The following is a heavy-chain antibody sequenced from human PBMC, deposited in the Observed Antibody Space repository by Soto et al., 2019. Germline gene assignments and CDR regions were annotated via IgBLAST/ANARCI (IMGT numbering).Heavy chain of an antibody. Sequence: QLQLQESGPGLVKPSETLSLTCTVSGGSISSSSYYWGWIRQPPGKGLEWIGSIYYSGSTYYNPSLKRRVTISLDTSKNQFSLKLSSVTAADTAVYYCARSGYCGGDCYIRVWGQGTLVTVSS. CDR1: GGSISSSSYY. CDR2: IYYSGST. J-gene: IGHJ4*02. V-gene: IGHV4-39*01. CDR3: ARSGYCGGDCYIRV. D-gene: IGHD2-21*02.